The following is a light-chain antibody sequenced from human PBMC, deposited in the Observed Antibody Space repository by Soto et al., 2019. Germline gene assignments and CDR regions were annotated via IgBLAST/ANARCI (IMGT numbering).Light chain of an antibody. CDR1: SSDVGGHKY. CDR2: DVS. Sequence: QSALTQPASVSGSPGQSITIYCTGSSSDVGGHKYVSWYQQHPNRAPKLIIFDVSNRPSGVPNRFSGSKSDNTASLTISGLQAEDEADYYCSSYTSSSTLIFGGGTKLTVL. V-gene: IGLV2-14*03. J-gene: IGLJ2*01. CDR3: SSYTSSSTLI.